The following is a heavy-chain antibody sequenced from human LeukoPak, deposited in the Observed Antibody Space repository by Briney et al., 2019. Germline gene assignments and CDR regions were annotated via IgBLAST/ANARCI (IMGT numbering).Heavy chain of an antibody. CDR2: INPNSGGT. CDR3: ATHTRSYYAAFDI. Sequence: ASVKVSCKASGYTFTGYYMHWVRQAPGQGLEWMGWINPNSGGTNYAQKFQGRVTMTRDTSISTAYMELSRLRSDDTAVYYCATHTRSYYAAFDIWGQGTMVTVSS. CDR1: GYTFTGYY. J-gene: IGHJ3*02. D-gene: IGHD1-26*01. V-gene: IGHV1-2*02.